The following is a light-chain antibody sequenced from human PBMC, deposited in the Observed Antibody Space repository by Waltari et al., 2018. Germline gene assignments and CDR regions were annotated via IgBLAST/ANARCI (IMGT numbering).Light chain of an antibody. J-gene: IGKJ1*01. Sequence: DIQMTQSPSSLSASVGDRDTITCRASRTISIYLNWYQQKPGKAPKLLIYTASTLQPGVPSRFSGSGSGTDFTLTISSLQPEDFATYYCQQYNTYPWTFGQGTKVEIK. CDR2: TAS. V-gene: IGKV1-39*01. CDR1: RTISIY. CDR3: QQYNTYPWT.